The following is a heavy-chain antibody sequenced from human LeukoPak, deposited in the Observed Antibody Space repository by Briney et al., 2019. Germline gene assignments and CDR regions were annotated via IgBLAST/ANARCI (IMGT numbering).Heavy chain of an antibody. J-gene: IGHJ4*02. CDR3: ARDAIYDFWSGYDY. V-gene: IGHV1-18*01. D-gene: IGHD3-3*01. Sequence: GASVKVSCKASGYTFTSYGVSWVRQAPGQGLEWMGWISAYNGNTNYAQKLQGRVTMTTDTSTSTAYMELRSLRSDDTAVYYCARDAIYDFWSGYDYWGQGTLVTVSS. CDR1: GYTFTSYG. CDR2: ISAYNGNT.